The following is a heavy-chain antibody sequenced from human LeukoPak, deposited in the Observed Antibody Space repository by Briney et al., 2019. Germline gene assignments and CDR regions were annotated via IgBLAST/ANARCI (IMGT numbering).Heavy chain of an antibody. CDR3: TKDDPTNRA. V-gene: IGHV3-15*01. Sequence: GGSLRLSCAASGFTFSNAWMSWVRQAPGKGLEWVGRVKSKTNGGTTDYAAPVKGRFTISRDDSKNTLYLQMNSLKAEDTAVYHCTKDDPTNRAWGQGTLVTVSS. J-gene: IGHJ4*02. CDR2: VKSKTNGGTT. CDR1: GFTFSNAW. D-gene: IGHD2/OR15-2a*01.